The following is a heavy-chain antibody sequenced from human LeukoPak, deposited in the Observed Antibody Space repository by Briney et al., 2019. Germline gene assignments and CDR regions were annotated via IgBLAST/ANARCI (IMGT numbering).Heavy chain of an antibody. CDR3: ARLYSSSLGRVFDC. CDR2: IYYSGST. CDR1: GGSISSYY. D-gene: IGHD6-13*01. Sequence: PSETLSLTCTVSGGSISSYYWSWIRQPPGKGLEWIGYIYYSGSTNYSPSLKSRVTISVDTSKNQFSLKLSSVTAADTAVYYCARLYSSSLGRVFDCWGQGTLVTVSS. V-gene: IGHV4-59*01. J-gene: IGHJ4*02.